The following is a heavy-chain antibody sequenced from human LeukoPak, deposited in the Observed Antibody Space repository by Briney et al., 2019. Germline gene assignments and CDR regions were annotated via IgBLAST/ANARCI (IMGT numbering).Heavy chain of an antibody. D-gene: IGHD3-22*01. V-gene: IGHV1-24*01. Sequence: ASVKVSCKVSGYTLTELSMHWVRQAPGKGLEWMGGFDPEDGETIYAQKFQGRVTMTEDTSTDTAYMELSSLRSEDTAVYYCASPDVYYYDSSGYYPFDYWGQGTLVTVSS. CDR3: ASPDVYYYDSSGYYPFDY. J-gene: IGHJ4*02. CDR2: FDPEDGET. CDR1: GYTLTELS.